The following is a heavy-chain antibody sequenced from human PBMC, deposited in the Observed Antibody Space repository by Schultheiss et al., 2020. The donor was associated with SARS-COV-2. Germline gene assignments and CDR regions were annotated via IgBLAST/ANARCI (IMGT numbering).Heavy chain of an antibody. CDR1: GGSISSGDYY. Sequence: SETLSLTCTVSGGSISSGDYYWSWFRRPPGKGLEWIGYIYYTGTTHYNPSLKSRVTIAVDTSKTQFSLKLSSVTAADTAVYYCARLDTALDHWGQGTLVTVSS. CDR2: IYYTGTT. D-gene: IGHD5-18*01. CDR3: ARLDTALDH. V-gene: IGHV4-30-4*01. J-gene: IGHJ4*02.